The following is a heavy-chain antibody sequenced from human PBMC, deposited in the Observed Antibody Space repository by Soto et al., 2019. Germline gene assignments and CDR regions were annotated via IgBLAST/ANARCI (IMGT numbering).Heavy chain of an antibody. CDR2: IIPIFGTA. D-gene: IGHD5-18*01. V-gene: IGHV1-69*13. J-gene: IGHJ6*02. Sequence: SVKVSCKASGGTFSSYAISWVRQAPGQGLEWMGGIIPIFGTANYAQKFQGRVTITADESTSTAYLELSSLRSEDTAVYYCARAKVDTAMYYYYYGMDVWGQGTTVTVSS. CDR1: GGTFSSYA. CDR3: ARAKVDTAMYYYYYGMDV.